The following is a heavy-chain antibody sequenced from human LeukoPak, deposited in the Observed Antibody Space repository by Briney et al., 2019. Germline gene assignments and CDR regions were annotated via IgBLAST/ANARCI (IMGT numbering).Heavy chain of an antibody. D-gene: IGHD6-19*01. V-gene: IGHV4-59*01. CDR1: GGSISSYY. CDR3: ASSRRLVGRDSFDY. J-gene: IGHJ4*02. Sequence: SETLSPTCTVSGGSISSYYWSWIRQPPGKGLEWIGYIYYSGSTNYNPSLKSRVTISVDTSKNQFSLKLSSVTAADTAVYYCASSRRLVGRDSFDYWGQGTLVTVSS. CDR2: IYYSGST.